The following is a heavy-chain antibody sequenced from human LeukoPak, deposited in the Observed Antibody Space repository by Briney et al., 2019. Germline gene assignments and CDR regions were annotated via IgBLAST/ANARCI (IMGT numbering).Heavy chain of an antibody. CDR2: IYYSGNA. CDR1: GGSISSGIYY. V-gene: IGHV4-39*01. D-gene: IGHD6-13*01. CDR3: ARHVRQQLPPKAFDY. Sequence: SETLSLTCTVSGGSISSGIYYWGWIRQPPGKGLEWIGSIYYSGNAYYNPSLKSRVTISVYTSKSQLSLKLNSVTAADTAVYYCARHVRQQLPPKAFDYWGEGTLVTVSS. J-gene: IGHJ4*02.